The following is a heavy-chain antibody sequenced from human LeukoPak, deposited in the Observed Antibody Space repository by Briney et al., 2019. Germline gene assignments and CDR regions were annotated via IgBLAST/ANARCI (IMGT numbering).Heavy chain of an antibody. CDR1: GGSISSSSYY. V-gene: IGHV4-39*07. CDR2: IYYSGST. D-gene: IGHD5-12*01. Sequence: ETLSLTCTVSGGSISSSSYYWGWIRQPPGKGLEWIGSIYYSGSTYYNPSLKSPVTISVDTSKNQFSLKLSSVTAADTAVYYCARDPPPYSGYDYWGQGTLVTVSS. CDR3: ARDPPPYSGYDY. J-gene: IGHJ4*02.